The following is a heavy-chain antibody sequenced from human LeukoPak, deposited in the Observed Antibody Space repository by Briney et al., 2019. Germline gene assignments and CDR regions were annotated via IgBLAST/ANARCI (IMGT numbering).Heavy chain of an antibody. Sequence: PSETLSLTCTVSGGSISSYYWSWIRQPPGKGLEWIGYIFYSGSTNCNPSLKSRLTMSVDTSKNQFSLKLSSVTAADTAVYYCARSLRYFADWGHGTLVTVSS. D-gene: IGHD3-9*01. CDR3: ARSLRYFAD. V-gene: IGHV4-59*01. CDR1: GGSISSYY. J-gene: IGHJ4*01. CDR2: IFYSGST.